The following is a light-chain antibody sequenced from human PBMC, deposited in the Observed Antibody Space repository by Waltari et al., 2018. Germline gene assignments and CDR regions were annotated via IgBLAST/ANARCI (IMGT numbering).Light chain of an antibody. V-gene: IGKV1-33*01. CDR1: QGISNW. Sequence: DIQMTQSPPSLSASVGDRVTLTCRASQGISNWLAWYQQKPGKAPKLLIYRASNLETGVPSRFSGSGSGTDFTLTISSLQPEDIATYYCQQHDNSPPTFGQGTKVEIK. CDR2: RAS. J-gene: IGKJ1*01. CDR3: QQHDNSPPT.